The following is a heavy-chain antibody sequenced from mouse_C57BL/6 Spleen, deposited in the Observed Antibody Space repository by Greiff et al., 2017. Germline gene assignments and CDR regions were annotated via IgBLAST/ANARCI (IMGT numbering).Heavy chain of an antibody. D-gene: IGHD3-3*01. J-gene: IGHJ1*03. CDR2: ISSGSSTI. CDR1: GFTFSDYG. CDR3: AREGLWYFDV. Sequence: EVKLMESGGGLVKPGGSLKLSCAASGFTFSDYGMHWVRQAPEKGLEWVAYISSGSSTIYYAATVKGRFTISRDNAKNTLFLQMTSLRSEDTAMYYCAREGLWYFDVWGTGTTVTVSS. V-gene: IGHV5-17*01.